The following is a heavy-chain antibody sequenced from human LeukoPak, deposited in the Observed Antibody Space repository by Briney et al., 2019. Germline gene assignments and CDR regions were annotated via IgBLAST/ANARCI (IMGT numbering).Heavy chain of an antibody. CDR2: ITSDGRNT. Sequence: QTGGSLRLSRAASGFSFSTTWMNWVRQAPGKGLVSVSRITSDGRNTVYADSVKGRFTISRDNAKNTVYLQMDSLRDEDTAVYYCTRDWYYTTDYWGQGTLVTVSS. J-gene: IGHJ4*02. D-gene: IGHD1-26*01. CDR3: TRDWYYTTDY. V-gene: IGHV3-74*01. CDR1: GFSFSTTW.